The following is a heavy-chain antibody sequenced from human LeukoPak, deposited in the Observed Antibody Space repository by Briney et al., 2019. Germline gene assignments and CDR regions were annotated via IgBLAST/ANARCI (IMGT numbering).Heavy chain of an antibody. Sequence: GGSLGLSCAASGFTFSSYWMSWVRQAPGKGLEWVANIKQDGSEKYYVDSVKGRFTISRDDAKNSLYLQMNSLRAKDTAVYYCARDDPTTGTDYWGQGTLVTVSS. CDR3: ARDDPTTGTDY. D-gene: IGHD4-17*01. J-gene: IGHJ4*02. V-gene: IGHV3-7*01. CDR1: GFTFSSYW. CDR2: IKQDGSEK.